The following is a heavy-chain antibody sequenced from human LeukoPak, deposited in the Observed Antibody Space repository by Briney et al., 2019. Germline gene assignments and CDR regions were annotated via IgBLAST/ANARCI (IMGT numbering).Heavy chain of an antibody. CDR1: GFTFSSYS. V-gene: IGHV3-21*01. Sequence: GGSLRLSCAASGFTFSSYSMNWVRQAPGKGLEWVSSISSSSSYIYYADSVKGRYTISRDNAKNSLYLQMNSLRAEDTAVYYCAIVAMLGYCSGGSCQYYDYWGQGTLVTVSS. CDR2: ISSSSSYI. D-gene: IGHD2-15*01. CDR3: AIVAMLGYCSGGSCQYYDY. J-gene: IGHJ4*02.